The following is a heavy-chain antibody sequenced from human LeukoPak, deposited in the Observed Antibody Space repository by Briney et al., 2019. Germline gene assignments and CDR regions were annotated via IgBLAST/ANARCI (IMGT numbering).Heavy chain of an antibody. CDR3: AREGIKIFGGWAPFDP. D-gene: IGHD3-3*01. V-gene: IGHV1-2*02. CDR1: GYTFTDNY. J-gene: IGHJ5*02. Sequence: ASVKVSCKASGYTFTDNYIHWVRQAPGQGLEWMGWINPLSGGPMYAQKFQGRVTMTRDTSLSTAYIELNGLKSDDTAIYYCAREGIKIFGGWAPFDPWGQGTLVTVS. CDR2: INPLSGGP.